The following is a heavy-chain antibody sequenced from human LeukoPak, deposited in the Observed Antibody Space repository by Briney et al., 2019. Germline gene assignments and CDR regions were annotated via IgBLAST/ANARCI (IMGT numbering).Heavy chain of an antibody. D-gene: IGHD3-10*01. V-gene: IGHV3-48*03. J-gene: IGHJ4*02. Sequence: GGSLRLSCAASGFTFSSYEMNWVRQAPGKGLEWVSYISSSGSTIYYADSVKGRFTISRDNAKNSLYLQMNSLRAEDTAVYYCARDYYGSGSYYNVIDYWGQGTLVTVSS. CDR2: ISSSGSTI. CDR1: GFTFSSYE. CDR3: ARDYYGSGSYYNVIDY.